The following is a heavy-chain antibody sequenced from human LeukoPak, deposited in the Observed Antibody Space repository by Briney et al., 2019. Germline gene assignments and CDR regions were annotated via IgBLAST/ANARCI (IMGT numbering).Heavy chain of an antibody. D-gene: IGHD1-14*01. CDR3: ARASTGSPGGY. J-gene: IGHJ4*02. CDR2: ISSSGSTI. CDR1: GFTFSSYE. Sequence: GGSLRLSCAASGFTFSSYEMNWVRQAPGKGLEWVSYISSSGSTIYYADSVKGRFTISRDNAKNSLYLQMNSLRAEDTVVYYCARASTGSPGGYWGQGTLVTVSS. V-gene: IGHV3-48*03.